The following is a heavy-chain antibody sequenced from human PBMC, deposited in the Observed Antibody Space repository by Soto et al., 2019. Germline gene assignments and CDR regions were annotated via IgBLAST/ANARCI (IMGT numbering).Heavy chain of an antibody. D-gene: IGHD3-10*01. Sequence: PGESLKISCKGSGYSFTSYWIGWVRQMPGKGLEWMGIIYPGDSDTRYSPSFQGQVTISADKSISTAYLQWSSLKASDTAMYYCASNPAPSITMVRGVDAFDIWGQGTMVTVSS. CDR2: IYPGDSDT. J-gene: IGHJ3*02. CDR3: ASNPAPSITMVRGVDAFDI. CDR1: GYSFTSYW. V-gene: IGHV5-51*01.